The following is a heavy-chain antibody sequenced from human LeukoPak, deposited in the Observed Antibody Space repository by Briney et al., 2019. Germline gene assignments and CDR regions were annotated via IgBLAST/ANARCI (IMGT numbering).Heavy chain of an antibody. V-gene: IGHV3-9*01. CDR1: GFIFEDYA. CDR2: ISWNSGSI. J-gene: IGHJ4*02. CDR3: AKAPDTAMVAYYFEY. Sequence: GGSLRLSCAASGFIFEDYAMHWVRQAPGKGLEWVSGISWNSGSIGYADSVKGRFTISRDNAKNSLYLQMNSLRAEDTALYYCAKAPDTAMVAYYFEYWGQGVLVTVSS. D-gene: IGHD5-18*01.